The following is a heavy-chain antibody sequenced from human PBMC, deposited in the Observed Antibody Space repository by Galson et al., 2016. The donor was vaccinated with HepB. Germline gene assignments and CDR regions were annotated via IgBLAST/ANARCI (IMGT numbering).Heavy chain of an antibody. D-gene: IGHD5/OR15-5a*01. Sequence: SLRLSCAASGFTFSSYAMSWVRQAPGKGLEWVSAISGSGDNTYYADSVKGRFTISRDNSKNTLYLQMNSLRAEDTAVDYCAKDRVYAAVNWFDPWGQGTLVTVSS. J-gene: IGHJ5*02. CDR2: ISGSGDNT. V-gene: IGHV3-23*01. CDR1: GFTFSSYA. CDR3: AKDRVYAAVNWFDP.